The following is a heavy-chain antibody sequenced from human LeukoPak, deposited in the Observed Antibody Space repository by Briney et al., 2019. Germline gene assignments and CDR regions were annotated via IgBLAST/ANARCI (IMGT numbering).Heavy chain of an antibody. CDR3: AKKGSRVDFDY. J-gene: IGHJ4*02. V-gene: IGHV3-33*06. CDR1: GFTFSSYG. CDR2: IWYDGSNK. Sequence: QPGRSLRLSCAASGFTFSSYGMHWVRQAPGKGLEWVAVIWYDGSNKYYADSVKGRFTISRDNSKNTLYLQMNSLRAEDTAVYYCAKKGSRVDFDYWGQGTLVTVSS.